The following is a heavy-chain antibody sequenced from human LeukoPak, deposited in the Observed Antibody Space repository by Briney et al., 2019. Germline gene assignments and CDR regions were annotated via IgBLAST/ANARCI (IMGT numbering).Heavy chain of an antibody. Sequence: GGSLRLSCAASGITLSDYWMYWVRQGPGKGLVHVSRIESDGTRTVYADSVKGRFTISRDNAKNTMYLQMNSLRAEDTAVYYCVRGGHKLDIETSRYYYGLDVWGQGTKVTVSS. CDR2: IESDGTRT. CDR1: GITLSDYW. D-gene: IGHD2-2*03. CDR3: VRGGHKLDIETSRYYYGLDV. J-gene: IGHJ6*02. V-gene: IGHV3-74*03.